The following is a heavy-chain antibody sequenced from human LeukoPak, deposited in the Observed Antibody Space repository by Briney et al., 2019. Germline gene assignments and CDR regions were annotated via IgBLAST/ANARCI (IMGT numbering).Heavy chain of an antibody. D-gene: IGHD3-16*01. CDR2: FDPEDGET. Sequence: ASVKVSCKVSGYTLTELSMHWVRQAPGKGLEWMGGFDPEDGETIYAQKFQGRVTITADTSTDTAYMELSSLRSEDTAVYYCATYDRDAFDIWGQGTMVTVSS. V-gene: IGHV1-24*01. CDR1: GYTLTELS. CDR3: ATYDRDAFDI. J-gene: IGHJ3*02.